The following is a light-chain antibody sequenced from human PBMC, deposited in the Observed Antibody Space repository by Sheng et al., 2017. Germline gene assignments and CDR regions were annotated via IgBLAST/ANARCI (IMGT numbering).Light chain of an antibody. CDR1: QSVSSY. J-gene: IGKJ4*01. V-gene: IGKV3-11*01. Sequence: EIVLTQSPATLSLSPGERATLSCRASQSVSSYLAWYQHKPGQVPRLLIYDASNRATGIPARFSGSGSGTDFTLTISSLEPEDFAVYYCQQRSVWVTFGGGTKVEIK. CDR2: DAS. CDR3: QQRSVWVT.